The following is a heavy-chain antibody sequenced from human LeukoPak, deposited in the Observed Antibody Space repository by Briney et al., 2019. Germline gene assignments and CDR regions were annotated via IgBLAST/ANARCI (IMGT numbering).Heavy chain of an antibody. CDR1: GFTLSTNA. CDR3: AKDVGKWESLHFFDY. CDR2: ISGSGAST. D-gene: IGHD1-26*01. J-gene: IGHJ4*02. Sequence: GGSLRLSCLTSGFTLSTNAMSWVRQAPGKGLEWTSGISGSGASTYYADSVKGRFTISRDDSRNTLYLQMNSLRGDDTAVYYCAKDVGKWESLHFFDYWGQGTLVTVSS. V-gene: IGHV3-23*01.